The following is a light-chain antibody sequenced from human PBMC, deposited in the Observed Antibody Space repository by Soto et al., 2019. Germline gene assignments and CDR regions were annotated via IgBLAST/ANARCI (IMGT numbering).Light chain of an antibody. CDR1: QSVSSSN. CDR2: GTS. V-gene: IGKV3-20*01. Sequence: EIVLTQSPVTLSLSPGERATLSYRASQSVSSSNLAWYQQKTGQAPRLLIYGTSSRAPGIPDRFSGSRSGTDFTLTISRLEPEDFAVYYCQQYGTSPPYTFGQGTKLEIK. CDR3: QQYGTSPPYT. J-gene: IGKJ2*01.